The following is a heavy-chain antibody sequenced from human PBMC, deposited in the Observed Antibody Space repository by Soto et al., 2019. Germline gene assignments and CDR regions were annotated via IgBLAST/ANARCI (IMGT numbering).Heavy chain of an antibody. CDR1: GGSISSGGYY. J-gene: IGHJ4*02. V-gene: IGHV4-31*03. Sequence: LSLTCTVSGGSISSGGYYWSWIRQLLGKGLEWIGYIYYSGSTHYNPSLKSRITMSVDTSKNQFSLKLSSVTAADTAVYYCARAGGLGAVAVDYWGQGTLVTVSS. D-gene: IGHD6-19*01. CDR2: IYYSGST. CDR3: ARAGGLGAVAVDY.